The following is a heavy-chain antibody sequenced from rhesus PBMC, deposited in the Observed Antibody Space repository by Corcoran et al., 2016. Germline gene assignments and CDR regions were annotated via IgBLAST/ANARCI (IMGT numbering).Heavy chain of an antibody. CDR2: IIYSGST. CDR1: GYSISSGYG. D-gene: IGHD3-16*01. CDR3: ARDGDYYSGRPLGALDS. V-gene: IGHV4-122*02. Sequence: QLQLQESGPGLVKPSETLSLTCAVSGYSISSGYGWSWIRQPPGKGLEWIGYIIYSGSTSYNPSLKSRVTISRDPSKNQFSLKLSSVTAADTAVYYCARDGDYYSGRPLGALDSWGQGVVVTVSS. J-gene: IGHJ6*01.